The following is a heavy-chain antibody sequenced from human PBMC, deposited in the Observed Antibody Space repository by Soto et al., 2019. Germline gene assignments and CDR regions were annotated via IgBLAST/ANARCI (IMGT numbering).Heavy chain of an antibody. CDR2: IYTSGST. CDR3: ARGSDGYKYYYYGMDV. Sequence: SETLSLTCTVSGGSISSYYCSWIRQPAGKGLEWIGRIYTSGSTNYDPSLKRRVTMSVDTSENQFSLKLRSVTAADTDVYYCARGSDGYKYYYYGMDVWDRGTTVTVSS. J-gene: IGHJ6*02. CDR1: GGSISSYY. D-gene: IGHD5-12*01. V-gene: IGHV4-4*07.